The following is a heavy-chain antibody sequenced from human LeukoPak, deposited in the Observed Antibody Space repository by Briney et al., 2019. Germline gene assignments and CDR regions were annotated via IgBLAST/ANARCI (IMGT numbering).Heavy chain of an antibody. Sequence: ASVKVSCKASGYTFTSYDINWVRQATGQGLEWMGWISAYNGNTNYAQKLQGRVTMTTDTSTSTAYMELRSLRSDDTAVYYCARGIPTVTPFDYWGQGTLVTVSS. CDR2: ISAYNGNT. CDR3: ARGIPTVTPFDY. CDR1: GYTFTSYD. V-gene: IGHV1-18*01. J-gene: IGHJ4*02. D-gene: IGHD4-17*01.